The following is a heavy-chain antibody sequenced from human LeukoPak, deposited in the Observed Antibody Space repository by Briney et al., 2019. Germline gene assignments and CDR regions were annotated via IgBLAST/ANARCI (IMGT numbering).Heavy chain of an antibody. J-gene: IGHJ3*02. CDR2: IYYSGNT. V-gene: IGHV4-39*01. Sequence: SSETLSLTCTVSGGAISSSSYYWGWIRQAPGKGREWIGNIYYSGNTFDNPSLKSRVTISVDTSKNQFSLKLSSVTAADTAVYYCARYSGSHYAFDIWGQGTMVTISS. CDR3: ARYSGSHYAFDI. CDR1: GGAISSSSYY. D-gene: IGHD1-26*01.